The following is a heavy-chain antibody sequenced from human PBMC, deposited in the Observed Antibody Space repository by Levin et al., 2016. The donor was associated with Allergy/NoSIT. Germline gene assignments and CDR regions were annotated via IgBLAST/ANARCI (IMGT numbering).Heavy chain of an antibody. CDR1: GFTLARYA. CDR3: ARVAFNSGSYWGPDAMHHFYYGLDV. V-gene: IGHV3-30-3*01. D-gene: IGHD3-10*01. J-gene: IGHJ6*02. Sequence: GGSLRLSCRGSGFTLARYAMHWVRQAPGKGLEWAAVISFDGTNKYYADFVKGRFTISRDNSKNTLYLQMNSLRAEDTAVYYCARVAFNSGSYWGPDAMHHFYYGLDVWGLGTTVTVSS. CDR2: ISFDGTNK.